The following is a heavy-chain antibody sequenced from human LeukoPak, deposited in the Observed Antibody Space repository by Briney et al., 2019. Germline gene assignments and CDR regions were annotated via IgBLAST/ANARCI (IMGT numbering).Heavy chain of an antibody. J-gene: IGHJ6*02. Sequence: GGALRLSCAASGFTFSSYGMHWVRQAPGKGLEWVAFIRYDGSNKYYADSVKGRFTISRDNSKNTLYLQMNSLRAEDTAVYYCAKEARYSSSWRVMSTYYYYSMDVWGQGTTVTVSS. CDR2: IRYDGSNK. V-gene: IGHV3-30*02. CDR3: AKEARYSSSWRVMSTYYYYSMDV. D-gene: IGHD6-13*01. CDR1: GFTFSSYG.